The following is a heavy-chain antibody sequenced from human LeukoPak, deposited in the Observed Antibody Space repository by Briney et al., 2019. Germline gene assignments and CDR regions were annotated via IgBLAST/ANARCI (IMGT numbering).Heavy chain of an antibody. J-gene: IGHJ4*02. Sequence: ASVKVSCKASGYTFTGYYIHRVRQAPGKGLEWMGWINPNSGGTNYAQKFQGRVTMTRDTSISTAYMVLRSLTSDDTAVYYCAKVKDLDFWGQGTPVTVSS. V-gene: IGHV1-2*02. CDR1: GYTFTGYY. CDR3: AKVKDLDF. D-gene: IGHD2-15*01. CDR2: INPNSGGT.